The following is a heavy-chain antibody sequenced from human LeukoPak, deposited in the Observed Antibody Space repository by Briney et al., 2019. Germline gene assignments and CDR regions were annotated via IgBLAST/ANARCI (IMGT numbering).Heavy chain of an antibody. J-gene: IGHJ2*01. CDR3: TKDLGLRRMI. V-gene: IGHV3-48*04. CDR1: GLSLSSSN. CDR2: ISAGSGTV. Sequence: GGSLRLSCAASGLSLSSSNMHWVRQSPGGGLEWLSYISAGSGTVFSADSVKGRFSISRDNARESLFPQMNSQRVEDTAVYYCTKDLGLRRMIWGRGTLVIVSS.